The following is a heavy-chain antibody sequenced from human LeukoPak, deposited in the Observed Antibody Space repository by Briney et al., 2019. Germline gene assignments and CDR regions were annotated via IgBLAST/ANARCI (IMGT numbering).Heavy chain of an antibody. D-gene: IGHD4-17*01. CDR2: ISPDNGVT. CDR1: GYTFTDYY. Sequence: ASVKVSCKTSGYTFTDYYLYWVRQAPGQGPEWMGRISPDNGVTKIAQKFQGRVTMTRDTSINTIYMELGRLTGDDTAVYYCTRKTTALDYWGQGTQISV. CDR3: TRKTTALDY. V-gene: IGHV1-2*06. J-gene: IGHJ4*02.